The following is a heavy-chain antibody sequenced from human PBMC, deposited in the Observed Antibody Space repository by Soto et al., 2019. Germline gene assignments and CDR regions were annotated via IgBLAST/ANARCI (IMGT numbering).Heavy chain of an antibody. CDR2: ISYDGSNK. V-gene: IGHV3-30*18. J-gene: IGHJ6*02. CDR3: AKDRLANPPYYYYYYGMDV. Sequence: GGSLRLSCAASGFTFGTYGMHWVRQAPGKGLEWVAIISYDGSNKYYADSVKGRFTISRDKSKSTLYLQMNSLRAEDTAVYYCAKDRLANPPYYYYYYGMDVWGQGTTVTVSS. D-gene: IGHD6-25*01. CDR1: GFTFGTYG.